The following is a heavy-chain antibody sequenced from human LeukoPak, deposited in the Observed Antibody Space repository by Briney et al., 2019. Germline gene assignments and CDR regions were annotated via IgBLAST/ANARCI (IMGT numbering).Heavy chain of an antibody. CDR2: IIQDGSRT. CDR1: GITFSNYW. Sequence: GGSLRLSCAASGITFSNYWMHWVRQAPGKGLVWVSHIIQDGSRTFYADSVKGRFTIPRDNAKNTLYLQMNSLRTEDSGAYYCATDDYRGLGYWGQGTLVTVSS. J-gene: IGHJ4*02. CDR3: ATDDYRGLGY. D-gene: IGHD4-11*01. V-gene: IGHV3-74*01.